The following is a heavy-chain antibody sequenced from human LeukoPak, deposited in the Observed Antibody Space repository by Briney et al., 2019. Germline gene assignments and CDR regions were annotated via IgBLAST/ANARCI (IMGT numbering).Heavy chain of an antibody. D-gene: IGHD4-17*01. CDR2: IYHSGST. CDR1: GGSISSSSYY. CDR3: ARAVTSHYYYYMDV. Sequence: SETLSLTCTVSGGSISSSSYYWGWIRQPPGKGLEWIGSIYHSGSTYYNPSLKSRVTISVDTSKNQFSLKLSSVTAADTAVYYCARAVTSHYYYYMDVWGKGTTVTISS. J-gene: IGHJ6*03. V-gene: IGHV4-39*07.